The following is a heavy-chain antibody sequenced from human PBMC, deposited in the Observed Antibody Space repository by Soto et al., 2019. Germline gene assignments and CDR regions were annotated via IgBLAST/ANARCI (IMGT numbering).Heavy chain of an antibody. CDR3: ARMITPWMGNFDY. J-gene: IGHJ4*02. CDR2: IYYSGST. Sequence: QVQLQESGPGLVKPSQTLSLTCTVSGGSISSGDYYWSWIRQPPGKGLEWIGYIYYSGSTYYNPSLKSRMTISGHTAKNHFSLKLSSVTAAATAVYYCARMITPWMGNFDYWGPGTLGTVSS. CDR1: GGSISSGDYY. D-gene: IGHD3-16*01. V-gene: IGHV4-30-4*01.